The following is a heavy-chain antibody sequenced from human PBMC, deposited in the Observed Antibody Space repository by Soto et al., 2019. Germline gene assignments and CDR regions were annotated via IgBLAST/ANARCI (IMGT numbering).Heavy chain of an antibody. D-gene: IGHD2-21*01. CDR3: AKDHSPLYYYCYGMDV. J-gene: IGHJ6*02. Sequence: GGSLRLSCAASGFTFSSYGMHWVRQAPGKGLEWVAVISYDGSNKYYADSVKGRFTISRDNSKNTLYLQMNSLRAEDTAVYYCAKDHSPLYYYCYGMDVWGQGTTVTVSS. V-gene: IGHV3-30*18. CDR1: GFTFSSYG. CDR2: ISYDGSNK.